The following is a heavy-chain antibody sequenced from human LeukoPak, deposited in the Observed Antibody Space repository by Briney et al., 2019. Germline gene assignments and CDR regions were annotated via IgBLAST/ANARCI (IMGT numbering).Heavy chain of an antibody. CDR3: AREVEGAFDI. D-gene: IGHD1-1*01. Sequence: GGSLRLSCAASGFTFSTYSMNWVRQAPGKGLEWVSSISSSSSYIYYADSVKGRFTISRDNAKNSLYLQINSLRAEDTAVYSCAREVEGAFDIWGQGTMVTVSS. J-gene: IGHJ3*02. CDR2: ISSSSSYI. CDR1: GFTFSTYS. V-gene: IGHV3-21*01.